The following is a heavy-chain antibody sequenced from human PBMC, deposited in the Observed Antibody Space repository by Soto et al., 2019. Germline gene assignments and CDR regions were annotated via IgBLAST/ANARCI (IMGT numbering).Heavy chain of an antibody. D-gene: IGHD3-10*01. Sequence: PSETLSLTCTVSGGSVSSGSYYWSWIRQPPGKGLEWIGYIYYSGSTNYNPSLKSRVTISVDTSKNQFSLKLSSVTAADTAVYYCARDSPPYKSQRSYGMDVWGQGTTVTVSS. J-gene: IGHJ6*02. CDR2: IYYSGST. CDR3: ARDSPPYKSQRSYGMDV. CDR1: GGSVSSGSYY. V-gene: IGHV4-61*01.